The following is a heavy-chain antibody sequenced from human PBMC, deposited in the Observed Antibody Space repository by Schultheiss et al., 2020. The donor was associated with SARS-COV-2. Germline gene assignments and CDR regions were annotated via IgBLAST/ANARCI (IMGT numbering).Heavy chain of an antibody. Sequence: ASVKVSCRASGYTFTHYYIQWVRQAPGQGLEWMGWINPNSGGTNYAQKFQGRVTITADESTSTAYMELSSLRSEDTAVYYCARDKVLRYFDPPERGYYYYGMDVWGQGTTVTVSS. CDR3: ARDKVLRYFDPPERGYYYYGMDV. CDR2: INPNSGGT. CDR1: GYTFTHYY. D-gene: IGHD3-9*01. V-gene: IGHV1-2*02. J-gene: IGHJ6*02.